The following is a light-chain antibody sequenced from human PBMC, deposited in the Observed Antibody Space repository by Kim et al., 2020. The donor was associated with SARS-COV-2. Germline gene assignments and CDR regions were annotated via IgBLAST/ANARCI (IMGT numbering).Light chain of an antibody. CDR2: DAS. V-gene: IGKV3-11*01. J-gene: IGKJ3*01. CDR1: QSISSS. Sequence: VLTHYPATLSLSPGERATLSCRASQSISSSLAWYQQRPGQPPRLLIFDASSRAPGIPARFIGSGSGTDFTLTINSLEPEDFAVYYCQQRSVWPPVFGPGTKVDIK. CDR3: QQRSVWPPV.